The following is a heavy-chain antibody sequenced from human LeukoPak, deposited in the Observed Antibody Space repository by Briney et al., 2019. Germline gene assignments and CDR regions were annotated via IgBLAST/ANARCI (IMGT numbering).Heavy chain of an antibody. J-gene: IGHJ4*02. CDR1: GFPFSVSW. D-gene: IGHD1/OR15-1a*01. CDR3: AKDWFATTDY. CDR2: ITTGETT. V-gene: IGHV3-74*01. Sequence: GGPLRLSCAASGFPFSVSWMHWFRQVPGKGLMWVSRITTGETTTYADSVGGRFSISRDNAKNTVYLQMNSLRVEDTAVYYCAKDWFATTDYWGQGILVTVSS.